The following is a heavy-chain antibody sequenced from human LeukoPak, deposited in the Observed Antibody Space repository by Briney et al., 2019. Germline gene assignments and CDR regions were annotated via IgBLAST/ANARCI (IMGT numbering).Heavy chain of an antibody. J-gene: IGHJ4*02. V-gene: IGHV3-7*01. CDR3: ARVTKYYIDY. CDR1: GFTFSDYW. Sequence: GGSLRLSCATSGFTFSDYWMSWVRQAPGKGLEWVANINQDGSEKHYVDAVKGRFTISRDNAKNSLYLQMNSLRAEDTAVYYCARVTKYYIDYWGQGTQVTVSS. CDR2: INQDGSEK.